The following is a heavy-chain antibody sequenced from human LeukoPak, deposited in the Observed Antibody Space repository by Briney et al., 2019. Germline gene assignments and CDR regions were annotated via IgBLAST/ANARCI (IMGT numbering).Heavy chain of an antibody. J-gene: IGHJ4*02. CDR3: AREFGNCSGGSCYSYDY. V-gene: IGHV4-59*01. CDR2: IYYSGST. Sequence: SETLSLTCTVSGGSISSYYWSWIRRPPGKGLEWIGYIYYSGSTNYNPSLKSRVTISVDTSKNQFSLKLSSVTVADTAVYYCAREFGNCSGGSCYSYDYWGQGTLVTVSS. CDR1: GGSISSYY. D-gene: IGHD2-15*01.